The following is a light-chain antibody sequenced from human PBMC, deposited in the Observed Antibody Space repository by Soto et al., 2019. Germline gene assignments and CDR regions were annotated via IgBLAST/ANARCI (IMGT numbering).Light chain of an antibody. J-gene: IGKJ1*01. Sequence: EIVLTQSPATLSLSPGERATLSCRASQSVSSSYVVWYQQKPGQAPRLLIYGASSRATGIPDRFSGSGSGTDFTLTISRLEPEDFAVYYCQQYGSSPRTFGQGTTVEIK. CDR1: QSVSSSY. V-gene: IGKV3-20*01. CDR2: GAS. CDR3: QQYGSSPRT.